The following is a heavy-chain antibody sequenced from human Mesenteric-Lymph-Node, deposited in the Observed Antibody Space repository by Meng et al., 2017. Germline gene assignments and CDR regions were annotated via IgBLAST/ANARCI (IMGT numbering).Heavy chain of an antibody. Sequence: SVKVSCKASGGTFSSYAISWVRQAPGQGLEWMGGIIPIFGTANYAQKFQGRVTITADESTSTAYMELSSLRSEDTAVYYCARDLRGYCSGGSCYPDWYDAFDIWGQGTMVTVSS. CDR2: IIPIFGTA. D-gene: IGHD2-15*01. CDR1: GGTFSSYA. CDR3: ARDLRGYCSGGSCYPDWYDAFDI. J-gene: IGHJ3*02. V-gene: IGHV1-69*13.